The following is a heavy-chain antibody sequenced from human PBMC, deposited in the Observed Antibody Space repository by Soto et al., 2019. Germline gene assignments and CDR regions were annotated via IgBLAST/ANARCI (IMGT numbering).Heavy chain of an antibody. D-gene: IGHD2-21*02. CDR1: GYTFTSYG. V-gene: IGHV1-18*01. CDR3: GRDLPLSVIGVVTASYYYGMDV. J-gene: IGHJ6*02. Sequence: QVQLVQSGAEVKKPGASVKVSCKSSGYTFTSYGISWVRQAPGQGLEWMGWISAYNGNSNYAQKLQGRVTMTTDTPMSKDYMELKSLRSDDTAVYYCGRDLPLSVIGVVTASYYYGMDVWGQGTTVTVSS. CDR2: ISAYNGNS.